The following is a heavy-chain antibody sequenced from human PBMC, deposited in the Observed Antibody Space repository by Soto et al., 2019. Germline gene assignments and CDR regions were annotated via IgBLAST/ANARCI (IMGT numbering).Heavy chain of an antibody. Sequence: HGESLKISCQGSGYAFSSYWIAWVRQMPGKGLEWMGIIYPGDSDTRYSPSFQGQVTISVDKSITTAYLQWSSQKASDTAMYYCARGYCTATICDPWFDPWGQGTLVTVSS. CDR2: IYPGDSDT. CDR3: ARGYCTATICDPWFDP. CDR1: GYAFSSYW. V-gene: IGHV5-51*01. J-gene: IGHJ5*02. D-gene: IGHD2-8*02.